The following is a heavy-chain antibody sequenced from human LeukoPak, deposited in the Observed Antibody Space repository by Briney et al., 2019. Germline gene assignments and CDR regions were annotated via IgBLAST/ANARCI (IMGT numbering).Heavy chain of an antibody. V-gene: IGHV3-23*01. CDR1: GFTFSSYA. J-gene: IGHJ4*02. CDR3: AKIPHPRIVGAAGYFDY. CDR2: ISANGGTT. D-gene: IGHD1-26*01. Sequence: PGGSLRLSCAASGFTFSSYAMTWVRQAPGKGLEWVSAISANGGTTYYADSVKGRFTISRDNSKNTLYLQMSSLRAEDTAVYYCAKIPHPRIVGAAGYFDYWGQGTLVTVSS.